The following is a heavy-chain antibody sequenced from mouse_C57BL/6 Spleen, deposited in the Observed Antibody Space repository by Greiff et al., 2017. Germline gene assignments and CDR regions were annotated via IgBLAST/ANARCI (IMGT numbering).Heavy chain of an antibody. V-gene: IGHV1-69*01. J-gene: IGHJ2*01. CDR1: GYTFTSYW. Sequence: QVQLKQPGAELVMPGASVKLSCKASGYTFTSYWMHWVKQRPGQGLEWIGEIDPSDSYTNYNQKFKGKSTLTVDKSSSTAYMQLSSLTSEDSAVYYCASPLLLFYFDYWGQGTTLTVSS. CDR2: IDPSDSYT. D-gene: IGHD1-1*01. CDR3: ASPLLLFYFDY.